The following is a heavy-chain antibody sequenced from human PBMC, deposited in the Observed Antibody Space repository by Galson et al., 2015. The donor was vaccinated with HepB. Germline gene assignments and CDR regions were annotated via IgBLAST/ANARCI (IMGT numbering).Heavy chain of an antibody. J-gene: IGHJ5*02. CDR2: IYPGDSDT. Sequence: QSGAEVKKPGESLKISCKGSGSSFPSYWIGWVRQMPGKGLEWMGIIYPGDSDTRYSPSFQGQVTISADKFISTAYLQWSSLKASDTAMYYCARLMGLIAAAGTGWFDPWGQGTLVTVSS. V-gene: IGHV5-51*01. CDR1: GSSFPSYW. D-gene: IGHD6-13*01. CDR3: ARLMGLIAAAGTGWFDP.